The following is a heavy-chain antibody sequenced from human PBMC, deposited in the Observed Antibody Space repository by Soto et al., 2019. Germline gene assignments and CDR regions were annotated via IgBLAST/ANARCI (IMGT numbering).Heavy chain of an antibody. CDR3: AKGVLSFHYGMEV. Sequence: EVKLLQSGGGVDPPGGSLRLSCAPSGFTFNTYPMTWVRQAPGRGLGWVSSIISTAGKTSSYADSVKGRFAISRDFSDNTVYLQMDNLRVDDTAVYFCAKGVLSFHYGMEVWGQGTTVTVSS. J-gene: IGHJ6*02. CDR2: IISTAGKTS. D-gene: IGHD3-10*01. V-gene: IGHV3-23*01. CDR1: GFTFNTYP.